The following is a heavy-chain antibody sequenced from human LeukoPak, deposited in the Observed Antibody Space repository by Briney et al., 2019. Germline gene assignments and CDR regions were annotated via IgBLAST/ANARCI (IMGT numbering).Heavy chain of an antibody. J-gene: IGHJ4*02. CDR3: ARDTTYKLDS. CDR1: GFTFSSYS. CDR2: ITGSISTI. V-gene: IGHV3-48*04. Sequence: GGSLRLSCAASGFTFSSYSMNWVRQAPGKGLEWVSYITGSISTIYYTDSVKGRFTISRDNAKNSLYLQMNSLRAEDTAIYYCARDTTYKLDSWGQGTLVTVSS. D-gene: IGHD1-1*01.